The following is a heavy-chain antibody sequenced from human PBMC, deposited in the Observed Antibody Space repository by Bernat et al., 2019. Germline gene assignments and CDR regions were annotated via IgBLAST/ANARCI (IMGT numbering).Heavy chain of an antibody. J-gene: IGHJ3*02. CDR2: IYHSGST. CDR3: AGTTVTIATLRAYAFDI. V-gene: IGHV4-30-2*01. D-gene: IGHD4-17*01. CDR1: GGSISSGGYS. Sequence: QLQLQESGSGLVKPSQTLSLTCAVSGGSISSGGYSWSWIRQRPGKGLEWIGYIYHSGSTYYNPSLKSRVTISVDRSKNQFSLKLSSVTAADTAVYYCAGTTVTIATLRAYAFDIWGQATMVTVSS.